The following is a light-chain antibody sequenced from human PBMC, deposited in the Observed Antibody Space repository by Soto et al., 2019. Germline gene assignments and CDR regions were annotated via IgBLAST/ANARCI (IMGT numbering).Light chain of an antibody. CDR3: QQYNNWLQT. J-gene: IGKJ1*01. CDR1: HSVYNN. CDR2: GAS. Sequence: EIVMTQSPATLSVSPGERATLSCRASHSVYNNLAWDQQKPGQAPRLLTYGASTRATGIPARFSGSGSGTEFTLTISSLQSEDFAVYYCQQYNNWLQTFGQGTKVDIK. V-gene: IGKV3-15*01.